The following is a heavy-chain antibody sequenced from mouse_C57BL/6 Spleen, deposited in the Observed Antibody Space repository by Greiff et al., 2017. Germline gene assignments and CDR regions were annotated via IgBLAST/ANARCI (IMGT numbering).Heavy chain of an antibody. D-gene: IGHD2-3*01. J-gene: IGHJ4*01. CDR1: GYSITSGYY. CDR3: ARTEGRWFFYAMDY. Sequence: EVQLQESGPGLVKPSQSLSLTCSVTGYSITSGYYWNWIRQFPGNKLEWMGYISYDGSNNYNPSLKNRISITRDTSKNQFFLKLNSVTTEDTATYYCARTEGRWFFYAMDYWGQGTSVTVSS. CDR2: ISYDGSN. V-gene: IGHV3-6*01.